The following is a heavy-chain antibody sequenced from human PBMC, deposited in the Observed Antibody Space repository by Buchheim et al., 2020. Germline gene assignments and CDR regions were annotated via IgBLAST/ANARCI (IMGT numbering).Heavy chain of an antibody. CDR2: ISYDGSNK. CDR1: GFTFSSYG. V-gene: IGHV3-30*18. J-gene: IGHJ4*02. Sequence: VQLVESGGGVVQPGRSLRLSCAASGFTFSSYGMHWVRQAPGKGLEWVAVISYDGSNKYYADSVKGRFTISRDNSKNTLYLQMNSLRAEDTAVYYCAKDQGWELLRGAFDYWGQGTL. D-gene: IGHD1-26*01. CDR3: AKDQGWELLRGAFDY.